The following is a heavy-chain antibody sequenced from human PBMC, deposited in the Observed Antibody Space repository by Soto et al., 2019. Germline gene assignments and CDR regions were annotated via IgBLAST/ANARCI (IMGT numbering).Heavy chain of an antibody. CDR1: GFTFSSYA. V-gene: IGHV3-30-3*01. CDR2: ISYDGSNK. Sequence: GGSLRLSCAASGFTFSSYAMHWVRQAPGKGLEWVAVISYDGSNKYYADSVKGRFTISRDNSKNTLYLQMNSLRAEDTAVYYCARGGYCSSTSCSNDAFDIWGQGTVVTVSS. J-gene: IGHJ3*02. D-gene: IGHD2-2*01. CDR3: ARGGYCSSTSCSNDAFDI.